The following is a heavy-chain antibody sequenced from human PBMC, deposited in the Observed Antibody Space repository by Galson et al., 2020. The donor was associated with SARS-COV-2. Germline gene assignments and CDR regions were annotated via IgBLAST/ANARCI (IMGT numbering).Heavy chain of an antibody. D-gene: IGHD2-15*01. CDR2: IKPDGSET. Sequence: GGSLRLSCAASGFTFSTYWMSWVRQAPGKGLEWVANIKPDGSETYSVDSMRGRFTISRDNAKNSLYLQMNNLRAEDTAVYYCVYLGGSVPYYYYYYDMDVWSQGTTVTISS. CDR3: VYLGGSVPYYYYYYDMDV. V-gene: IGHV3-7*01. J-gene: IGHJ6*02. CDR1: GFTFSTYW.